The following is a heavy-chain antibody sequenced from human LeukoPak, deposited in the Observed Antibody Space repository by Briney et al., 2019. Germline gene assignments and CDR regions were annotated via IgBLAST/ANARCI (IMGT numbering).Heavy chain of an antibody. V-gene: IGHV4-34*01. J-gene: IGHJ5*02. Sequence: PSETLSLTCAVYGGSFSGYYWSWIRQPPGKGLEWIGEINHSGSTNYNPSPKSRVTISVDTSKNQFSLKLSSVTAADTAVYYCARVAMVRGPDGWYWFDPWGQGTLVTVSS. CDR2: INHSGST. CDR3: ARVAMVRGPDGWYWFDP. D-gene: IGHD3-10*01. CDR1: GGSFSGYY.